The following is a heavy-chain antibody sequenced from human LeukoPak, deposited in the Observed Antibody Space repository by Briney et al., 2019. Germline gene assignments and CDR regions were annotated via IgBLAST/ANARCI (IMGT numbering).Heavy chain of an antibody. CDR3: ARTGQQLAFAS. J-gene: IGHJ5*01. Sequence: PSETLSPTCTVSGGSISSYHWHWIRQPPGKGLEWIGCIYDSGTTNYNPSLKSRVTISGDTSKNQFSLKLSSVTAADTAVYFCARTGQQLAFASWGQGTLVTISS. D-gene: IGHD6-13*01. CDR2: IYDSGTT. V-gene: IGHV4-59*01. CDR1: GGSISSYH.